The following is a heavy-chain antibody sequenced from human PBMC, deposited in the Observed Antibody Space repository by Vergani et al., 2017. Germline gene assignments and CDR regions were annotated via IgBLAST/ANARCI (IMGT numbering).Heavy chain of an antibody. CDR1: GYTFTSYD. CDR3: ARRYSSSASSYYYYYYMDV. V-gene: IGHV1-8*01. Sequence: QVQLVQSGAEVKKPGASVKVSCKASGYTFTSYDINWVRQATGQGLEWMGWMNPNSGNTGYAQKFQGRVTMTRNTSISTASMELSSLRSEDTAVYYCARRYSSSASSYYYYYYMDVWGKGTTVTVSS. D-gene: IGHD6-6*01. CDR2: MNPNSGNT. J-gene: IGHJ6*03.